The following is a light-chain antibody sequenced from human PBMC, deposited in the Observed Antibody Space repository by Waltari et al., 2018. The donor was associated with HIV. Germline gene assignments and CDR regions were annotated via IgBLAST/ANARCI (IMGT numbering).Light chain of an antibody. CDR3: LLYYGGAQRYV. CDR2: STS. Sequence: QTVVTQEPSLTVSPGGPVTLPCASSTGAVPSGNYPNWFQQKPGQAPRGLIYSTSNKHSWTPARFSGSLLGGKAALTLSGVQPEDEAEYYCLLYYGGAQRYVFGTGTKVTVL. V-gene: IGLV7-43*01. J-gene: IGLJ1*01. CDR1: TGAVPSGNY.